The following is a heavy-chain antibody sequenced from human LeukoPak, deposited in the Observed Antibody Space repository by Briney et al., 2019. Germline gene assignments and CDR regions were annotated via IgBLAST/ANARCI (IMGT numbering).Heavy chain of an antibody. CDR1: GFTFSSYA. Sequence: PGGSLRLSCAASGFTFSSYAMSWVRQAPGKGLEWVSGISGSGGSTYYADSVKGRFTISRDSSKNTLYLQMNSLRAGDAAVYYCAKEGGYSSGWYFGNAFDIWGQGTMVTVSS. V-gene: IGHV3-23*01. D-gene: IGHD6-19*01. CDR3: AKEGGYSSGWYFGNAFDI. J-gene: IGHJ3*02. CDR2: ISGSGGST.